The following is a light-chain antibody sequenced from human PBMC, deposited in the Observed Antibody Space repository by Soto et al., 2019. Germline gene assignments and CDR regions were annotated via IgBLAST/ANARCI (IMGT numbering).Light chain of an antibody. Sequence: DIKITQSPSSLSASVGDRVTITCRASQSISSYLNWYQQKPGKAPKLLIYAASSLQSGVPSRFSGSGSGTDFTLTISSLQPEDFATYYCQQSYSTPFTFGPGTKVDIK. J-gene: IGKJ3*01. CDR3: QQSYSTPFT. CDR2: AAS. V-gene: IGKV1-39*01. CDR1: QSISSY.